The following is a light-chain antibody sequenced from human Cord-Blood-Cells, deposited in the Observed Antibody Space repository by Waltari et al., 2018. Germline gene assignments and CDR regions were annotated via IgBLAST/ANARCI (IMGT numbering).Light chain of an antibody. V-gene: IGLV3-1*01. CDR2: QDS. CDR3: QAWDSSTAV. Sequence: SYELTQPRPVSVSPEQTAIITRSGGKLGDKNACWYQQQPGHSPVLVIYQDSKRPSGIPERFSGSNPGNTSTLTISGTQAMDEADYYCQAWDSSTAVFGGGTKLTVL. CDR1: KLGDKN. J-gene: IGLJ3*02.